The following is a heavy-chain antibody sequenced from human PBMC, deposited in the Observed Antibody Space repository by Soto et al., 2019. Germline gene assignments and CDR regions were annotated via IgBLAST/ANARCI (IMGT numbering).Heavy chain of an antibody. CDR2: ISAYNGNT. CDR1: GYTFANYG. V-gene: IGHV1-18*01. Sequence: GASVKVSCKTSGYTFANYGSNWARQAPGQGLEWMGWISAYNGNTNFAQKLQGRVSLTTDTSSTTAYMELRSLTSDDTAVYYCARDLVPGYTGFSDYWGQGTLVTVSS. D-gene: IGHD5-12*01. J-gene: IGHJ4*02. CDR3: ARDLVPGYTGFSDY.